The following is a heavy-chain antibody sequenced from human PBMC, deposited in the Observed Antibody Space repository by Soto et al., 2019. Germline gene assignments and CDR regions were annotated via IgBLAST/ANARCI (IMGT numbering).Heavy chain of an antibody. D-gene: IGHD4-4*01. CDR3: ARLTPVGGWFDP. CDR2: IYYSGST. Sequence: SETLSLTCTVSGGSISSSSYYWGWIRQPPGKGLEWIGSIYYSGSTYYNPSLKSRVTISVDTSKNQFSLKLSSVTAADTAVYYCARLTPVGGWFDPWGQGTLVTVSS. J-gene: IGHJ5*02. V-gene: IGHV4-39*01. CDR1: GGSISSSSYY.